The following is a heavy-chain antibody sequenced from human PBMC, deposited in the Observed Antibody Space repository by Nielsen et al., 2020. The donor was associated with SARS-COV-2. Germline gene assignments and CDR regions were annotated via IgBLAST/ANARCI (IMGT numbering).Heavy chain of an antibody. CDR3: ASQSSIRYGFDY. V-gene: IGHV3-33*01. CDR1: GFTFSSYG. J-gene: IGHJ4*02. D-gene: IGHD3-3*02. Sequence: GSLRLSCAASGFTFSSYGMHWVRQAPGKGLEWVAVIWYDGSNKYYADSVKGRFTISRDNSKNTLYLQMNSLRAEDTAVYYCASQSSIRYGFDYWGQGTLVTVSS. CDR2: IWYDGSNK.